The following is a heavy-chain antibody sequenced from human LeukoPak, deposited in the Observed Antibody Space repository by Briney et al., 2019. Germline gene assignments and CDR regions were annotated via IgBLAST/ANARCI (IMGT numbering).Heavy chain of an antibody. J-gene: IGHJ5*02. Sequence: PSETLSLTCTVSGGSISNYYWTWIRQPPGKGLEWIGYINFSGNTNYNTSLKSRVTILVDTSKNQFSLKLTSVTAADTAVYYCARGEPGYKAWGQGTLVTVSS. CDR2: INFSGNT. CDR1: GGSISNYY. D-gene: IGHD1-1*01. V-gene: IGHV4-59*01. CDR3: ARGEPGYKA.